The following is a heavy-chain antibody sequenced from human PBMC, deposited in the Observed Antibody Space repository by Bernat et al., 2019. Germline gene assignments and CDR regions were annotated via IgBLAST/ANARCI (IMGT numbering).Heavy chain of an antibody. D-gene: IGHD5-18*01. CDR1: GFTFSNYA. Sequence: VQLLESGGGLVQPGGSLKLSCAASGFTFSNYAMSWVRQAAGRGLEWVSAISGSGGSEYYVDSVKGRFTISRDNSKNTLYLQMNSLRAEDTAVYFYAKYHPDGYSYGANDYWGQGTLVTVSS. V-gene: IGHV3-23*01. CDR3: AKYHPDGYSYGANDY. J-gene: IGHJ4*02. CDR2: ISGSGGSE.